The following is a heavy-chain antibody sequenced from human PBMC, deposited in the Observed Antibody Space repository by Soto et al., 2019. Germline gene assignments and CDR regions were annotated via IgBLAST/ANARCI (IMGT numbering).Heavy chain of an antibody. V-gene: IGHV1-69*08. Sequence: QVQLVQSGAEVKKPGSSVKVSCKASGGTFSNYTITWVRQAPGQGLEWMGRIIPILDMANYAKKIQGRVTITADKSTSTAYMELSSLRSEDTAVYYCARDVGLGPVTVSTHVDYWGQGTLVIVSS. CDR1: GGTFSNYT. CDR2: IIPILDMA. D-gene: IGHD4-17*01. CDR3: ARDVGLGPVTVSTHVDY. J-gene: IGHJ4*02.